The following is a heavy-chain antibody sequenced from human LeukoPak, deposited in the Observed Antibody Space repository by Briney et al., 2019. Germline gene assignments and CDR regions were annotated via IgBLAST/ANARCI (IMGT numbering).Heavy chain of an antibody. Sequence: ASVKVSCKSSGFTFTDEYIHWVRQAPGQGLEWMGWINPYSGAINYAQKFQGRVTLTRDTSISTAYMELSRPTSGDTAVYYCARDPKSQLLLDYWGQGTLVTVSS. CDR2: INPYSGAI. CDR1: GFTFTDEY. CDR3: ARDPKSQLLLDY. D-gene: IGHD2-2*01. J-gene: IGHJ4*02. V-gene: IGHV1-2*02.